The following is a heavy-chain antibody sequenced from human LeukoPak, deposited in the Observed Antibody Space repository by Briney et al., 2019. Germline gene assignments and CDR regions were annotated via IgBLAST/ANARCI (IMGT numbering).Heavy chain of an antibody. CDR2: IYYSGST. Sequence: PSETLSLTCTVSGGSISSYYWSWIRQPPGKGLEWIGYIYYSGSTNYNPSLKSRVTISVDTSKNQFSLKLSSVTAADTAVYYCAASWPERTYDILTGPGAFDIWGQGTMVTVSS. V-gene: IGHV4-59*08. J-gene: IGHJ3*02. D-gene: IGHD3-9*01. CDR1: GGSISSYY. CDR3: AASWPERTYDILTGPGAFDI.